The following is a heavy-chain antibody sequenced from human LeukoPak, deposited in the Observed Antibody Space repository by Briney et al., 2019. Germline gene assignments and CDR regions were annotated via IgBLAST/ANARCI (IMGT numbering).Heavy chain of an antibody. D-gene: IGHD6-19*01. CDR1: GFTFSSYA. V-gene: IGHV3-21*01. CDR2: ISSSSSYI. CDR3: ARDSSGWSRGYYYYYGMDV. Sequence: GGSLRLSCAASGFTFSSYAMTWVRRAPGKGLEWVSSISSSSSYIYYADSVKGRFTISRDNAKNSLYLQMNSLRAEDTAVYYCARDSSGWSRGYYYYYGMDVWGQGTTVTVSS. J-gene: IGHJ6*02.